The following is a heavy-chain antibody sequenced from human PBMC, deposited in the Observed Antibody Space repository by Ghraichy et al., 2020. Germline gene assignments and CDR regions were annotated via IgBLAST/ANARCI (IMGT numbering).Heavy chain of an antibody. J-gene: IGHJ6*03. CDR2: ISWNSGSI. D-gene: IGHD4-11*01. CDR1: GFTFDDYA. V-gene: IGHV3-9*01. Sequence: GGSLRLSCAASGFTFDDYAMHWVRQAPGKGLEWVSGISWNSGSIGYADSVKGRFTISRDNAKNSLYLQMNSLRAEDTALYYCAKEGVYSNYVKYYYYMDVWGKGTTVTVSS. CDR3: AKEGVYSNYVKYYYYMDV.